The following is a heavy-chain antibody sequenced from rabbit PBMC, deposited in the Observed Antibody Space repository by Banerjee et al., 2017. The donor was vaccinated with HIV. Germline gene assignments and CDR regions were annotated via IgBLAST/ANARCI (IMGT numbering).Heavy chain of an antibody. Sequence: QEQLEEAGGDLVKPEGSLTLTCTASGFSFSNKYVMCWVRQAPGKGLEWIGTIYAGSSGSAYYASWVNGRFTISKTSSTTVTLQMTSLTAADTATYFCARDRDWTLDLWGQGTLVTVS. J-gene: IGHJ4*01. V-gene: IGHV1S45*01. CDR1: GFSFSNKYV. D-gene: IGHD4-2*01. CDR3: ARDRDWTLDL. CDR2: IYAGSSGSA.